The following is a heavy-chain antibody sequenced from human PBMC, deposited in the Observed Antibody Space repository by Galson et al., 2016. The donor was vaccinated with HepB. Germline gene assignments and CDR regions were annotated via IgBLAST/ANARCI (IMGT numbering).Heavy chain of an antibody. CDR3: ATQLGLIIVPGTFDS. D-gene: IGHD2/OR15-2a*01. J-gene: IGHJ4*02. Sequence: SLRLSCAASGLPFSDSYMSWIRQAPGKGLEWISHISNTGNTIYYADSVKGRFTISRDNAKNSLYLQMNTLRGEDTAVYYCATQLGLIIVPGTFDSWGQGTLVTVSS. V-gene: IGHV3-11*01. CDR1: GLPFSDSY. CDR2: ISNTGNTI.